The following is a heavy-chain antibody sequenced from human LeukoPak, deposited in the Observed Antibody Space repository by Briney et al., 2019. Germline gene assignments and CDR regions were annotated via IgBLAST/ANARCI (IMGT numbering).Heavy chain of an antibody. J-gene: IGHJ4*02. CDR2: IYYSGST. D-gene: IGHD5-24*01. Sequence: PSETLSLTCSVSGGSISSYYWSWIRQPPGKGLEWIGHIYYSGSTNYNPSLKSRVTISIDTSKNQFSLSLKSVTAADTAVYYCARWQDGYDYRGLDFWGQGALVTVSS. CDR1: GGSISSYY. V-gene: IGHV4-59*12. CDR3: ARWQDGYDYRGLDF.